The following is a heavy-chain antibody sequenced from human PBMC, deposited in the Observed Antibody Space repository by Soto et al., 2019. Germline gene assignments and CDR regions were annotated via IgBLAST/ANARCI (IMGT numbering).Heavy chain of an antibody. D-gene: IGHD2-21*01. Sequence: PGGSLRLSCAASGFTFSSYGMHWVRQAPGKGLEWVAVISYDGSNKYYADSVKGRFTISRDNSKNTLYLQMNSLRAEDTAVYYCAKDSLLWPSRGAPISWFDPWGKGTLVTVSS. CDR1: GFTFSSYG. V-gene: IGHV3-30*18. J-gene: IGHJ5*02. CDR3: AKDSLLWPSRGAPISWFDP. CDR2: ISYDGSNK.